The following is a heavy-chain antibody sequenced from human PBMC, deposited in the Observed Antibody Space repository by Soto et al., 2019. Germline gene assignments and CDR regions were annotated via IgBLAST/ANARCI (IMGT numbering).Heavy chain of an antibody. CDR2: VHYSGSS. CDR1: DGSIRSYY. CDR3: AAPLTPAATADY. V-gene: IGHV4-59*01. Sequence: QVQLQESGPGLVKPSETLSLTCTVSDGSIRSYYWSCIRLPPGKGLEYIGYVHYSGSSNYNPSLKSRATISVDTPKIQFSLRMSSVTPADTAVYYCAAPLTPAATADYWGQGTLVTVSS. J-gene: IGHJ4*02. D-gene: IGHD2-2*01.